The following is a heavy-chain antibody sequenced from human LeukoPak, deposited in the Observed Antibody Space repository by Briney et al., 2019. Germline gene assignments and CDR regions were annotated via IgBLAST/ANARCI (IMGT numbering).Heavy chain of an antibody. J-gene: IGHJ4*02. CDR3: ARVPGFVELYGDY. D-gene: IGHD3-10*01. CDR2: IYYSGST. V-gene: IGHV4-59*01. Sequence: PSETLSLTCTVSGGSISSYYWSWIRQPPGKGLEWIGYIYYSGSTNYNPSLKSRVTISVDTSKNQFSLKLSSVTAADTAVYYCARVPGFVELYGDYWGQGTLVTVSS. CDR1: GGSISSYY.